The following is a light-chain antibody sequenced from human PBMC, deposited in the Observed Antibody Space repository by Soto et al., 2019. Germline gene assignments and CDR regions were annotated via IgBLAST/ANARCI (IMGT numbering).Light chain of an antibody. J-gene: IGLJ3*02. Sequence: QSVLTQPPSVSAAPGQKVTISCSGSSSNIGNNYVSWYQQLPGTAHKLLIYDNNKRPSGIPDPFAGSNSGTSATLGITGLQTGDEADNYCATWDSSLSAGVFGGGTKLTVL. CDR3: ATWDSSLSAGV. V-gene: IGLV1-51*01. CDR2: DNN. CDR1: SSNIGNNY.